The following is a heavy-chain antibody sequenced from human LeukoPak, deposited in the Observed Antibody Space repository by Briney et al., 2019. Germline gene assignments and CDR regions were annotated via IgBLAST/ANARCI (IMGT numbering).Heavy chain of an antibody. V-gene: IGHV1-2*02. CDR3: ARVFYDGSGSSVDY. D-gene: IGHD3-10*01. J-gene: IGHJ4*02. CDR1: EYTFTDNY. Sequence: ASVKVSCKASEYTFTDNYIHWVRQAPGQGLEWMGWINPHSGDTNYAQKFQGRVTMTRDTSISTAYMELSRLRSDDTAVYYCARVFYDGSGSSVDYWGQGTLVTVSS. CDR2: INPHSGDT.